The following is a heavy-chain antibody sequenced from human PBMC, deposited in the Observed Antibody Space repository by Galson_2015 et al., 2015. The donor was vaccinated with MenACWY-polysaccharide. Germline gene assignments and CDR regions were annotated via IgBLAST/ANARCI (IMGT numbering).Heavy chain of an antibody. CDR1: GFAFSTYA. J-gene: IGHJ4*02. CDR3: AREKRITSYYDY. Sequence: SLRLSCAASGFAFSTYAFHWVRRAPGKGLQYVSAISSSGGRTFYADSVKGRFTVSRDNSKNTLYLQMDNLRVEDMGVYYCAREKRITSYYDYWGQGTLVSVSS. V-gene: IGHV3-64*02. D-gene: IGHD3-16*01. CDR2: ISSSGGRT.